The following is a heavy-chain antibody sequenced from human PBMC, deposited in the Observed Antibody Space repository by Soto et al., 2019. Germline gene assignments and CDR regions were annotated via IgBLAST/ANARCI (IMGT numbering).Heavy chain of an antibody. V-gene: IGHV3-15*01. CDR1: GFTFSNAW. CDR3: TTAEGYCSGGSCYEDRYYFDY. D-gene: IGHD2-15*01. CDR2: SKSKTDGETK. J-gene: IGHJ4*02. Sequence: EVQLVESGGGLVKPGGSLRLSCAASGFTFSNAWMSWVGQAPGKGLEWVGRSKSKTDGETKDYAAPVKGRFTISRDDSKNTLYLQMNSLKPEDTAVYYCTTAEGYCSGGSCYEDRYYFDYWGQGTLVTVSS.